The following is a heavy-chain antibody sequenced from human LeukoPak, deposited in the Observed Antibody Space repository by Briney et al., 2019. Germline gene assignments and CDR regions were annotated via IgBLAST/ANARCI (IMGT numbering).Heavy chain of an antibody. J-gene: IGHJ4*02. CDR3: ARESVGTIAY. V-gene: IGHV1-69*04. CDR1: GGTFSSYA. Sequence: SVKVSCKASGGTFSSYAISWVRQAPGQGLEWMGRIIPILGIANYAQKFQGRVTITADKSTSTAYMGLSSLRSEDTAVYYCARESVGTIAYWGQGTLVTVSS. CDR2: IIPILGIA. D-gene: IGHD6-13*01.